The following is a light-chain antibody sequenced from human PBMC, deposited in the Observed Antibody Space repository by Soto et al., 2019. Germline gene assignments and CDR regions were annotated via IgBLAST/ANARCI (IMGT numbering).Light chain of an antibody. CDR3: QHYSNWPPWT. CDR1: QSVGSN. J-gene: IGKJ1*01. CDR2: GAS. V-gene: IGKV3-15*01. Sequence: EIVMTQSPGTLSVSPGERATLSCRVSQSVGSNLAWYQQKPGQAPRLLIYGASTRATGIPVRFTGSGSGTEFTLTISSLQSEDFAPYYCQHYSNWPPWTFGRRTKVDIK.